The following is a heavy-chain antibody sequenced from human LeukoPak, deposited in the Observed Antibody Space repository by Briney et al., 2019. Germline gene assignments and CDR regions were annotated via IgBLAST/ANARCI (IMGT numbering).Heavy chain of an antibody. V-gene: IGHV3-30*18. CDR3: AKEPNSYSSGWYFQH. CDR2: ISHDGSVT. D-gene: IGHD6-25*01. Sequence: GRSLRLSCAASGFTFSSYGMHWVRQAPGKGLEWVAVISHDGSVTFYADSVKGRFTISRDNSKYSVDLQMYSLRAEDTAVYYCAKEPNSYSSGWYFQHWGQGTLVTVS. CDR1: GFTFSSYG. J-gene: IGHJ1*01.